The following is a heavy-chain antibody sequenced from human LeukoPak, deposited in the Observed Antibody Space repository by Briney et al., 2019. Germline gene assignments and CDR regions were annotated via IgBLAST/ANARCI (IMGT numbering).Heavy chain of an antibody. J-gene: IGHJ4*02. V-gene: IGHV1-24*01. Sequence: ASVKVSCKVSGYTLTELSMHWVRQAPGKGLEWMGGFDPEDGETIYAQKFQGRVTMTEDTSTDTAYMELSSLRSEDTAVYYCATGQTALGVDPPNFDYWGQGTLVTVSS. CDR1: GYTLTELS. CDR3: ATGQTALGVDPPNFDY. D-gene: IGHD2-21*02. CDR2: FDPEDGET.